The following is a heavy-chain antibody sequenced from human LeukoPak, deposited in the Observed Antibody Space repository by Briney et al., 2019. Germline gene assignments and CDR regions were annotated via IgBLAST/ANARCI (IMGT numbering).Heavy chain of an antibody. CDR2: FKSKTDGGTT. V-gene: IGHV3-15*01. Sequence: PGGSLRLSCAASGFTFSNAWVSWVRQAPGKGVEWFGRFKSKTDGGTTDYAAPVKGRFTISRDDSKNTLYLQMNSLKTEDTAVYYCTTAPRTLTDYYYYGMDVWGKGTTVTVSS. CDR3: TTAPRTLTDYYYYGMDV. CDR1: GFTFSNAW. D-gene: IGHD1-1*01. J-gene: IGHJ6*04.